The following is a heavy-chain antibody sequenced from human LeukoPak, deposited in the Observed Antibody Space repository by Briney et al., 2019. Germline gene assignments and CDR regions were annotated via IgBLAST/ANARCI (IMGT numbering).Heavy chain of an antibody. D-gene: IGHD3-22*01. CDR2: MSPSGSS. CDR1: GGSFSDYY. J-gene: IGHJ6*03. V-gene: IGHV4-34*01. Sequence: SETLSLTCAVYGGSFSDYYWTWLHQTPGKGLEWIGEMSPSGSSKYNPSLKSRVTISVDTSKNQFSLKLRSVTAADTAVYYCARGRQDVNMILVVMAGVSYYLDVWSKGTTVTVS. CDR3: ARGRQDVNMILVVMAGVSYYLDV.